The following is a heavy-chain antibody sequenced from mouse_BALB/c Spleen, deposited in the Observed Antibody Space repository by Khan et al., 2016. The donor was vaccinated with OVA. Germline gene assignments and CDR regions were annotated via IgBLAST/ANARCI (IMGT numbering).Heavy chain of an antibody. D-gene: IGHD2-4*01. CDR2: IWSGGIT. J-gene: IGHJ3*01. CDR1: GFSLTTYG. CDR3: ARNYDYDEGSAY. V-gene: IGHV2-2*02. Sequence: VQLQESGPGLVQPSQSLSITCTVSGFSLTTYGVHWVRQSPGKGLEWLGVIWSGGITDYNAPFISRLSISKDNSKSQVFFKMNSLQANDTAIYYCARNYDYDEGSAYWGQGTLVTVAA.